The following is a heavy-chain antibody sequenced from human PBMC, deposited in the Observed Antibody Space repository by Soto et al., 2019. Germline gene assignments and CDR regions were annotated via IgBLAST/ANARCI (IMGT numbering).Heavy chain of an antibody. Sequence: SETLSLTCAVYGGSFSGYYCSWIRQPPWKGLEWIGEINHSGSTNYNPYLKSRVTISVDTSKNQFSLKLSSVTAADTAVYYCARAGFSGYSYGPADYGGQGTLGTV. J-gene: IGHJ4*02. CDR1: GGSFSGYY. CDR2: INHSGST. V-gene: IGHV4-34*01. D-gene: IGHD5-18*01. CDR3: ARAGFSGYSYGPADY.